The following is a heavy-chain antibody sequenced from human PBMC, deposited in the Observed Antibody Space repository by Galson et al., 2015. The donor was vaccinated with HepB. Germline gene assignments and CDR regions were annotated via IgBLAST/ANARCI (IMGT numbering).Heavy chain of an antibody. CDR3: AKRATIGGGYGQYFDY. D-gene: IGHD5-12*01. CDR1: GFTFGSYA. CDR2: IVGSGVGGSSAT. J-gene: IGHJ4*02. Sequence: ALRLSCAASGFTFGSYAKTWVRQAPGQGLEWVSTIVGSGVGGSSATYYADSVQGRFTISRDDSKNTLYLLMNSLRADDTAVYYCAKRATIGGGYGQYFDYWGQGTLVTVSS. V-gene: IGHV3-23*01.